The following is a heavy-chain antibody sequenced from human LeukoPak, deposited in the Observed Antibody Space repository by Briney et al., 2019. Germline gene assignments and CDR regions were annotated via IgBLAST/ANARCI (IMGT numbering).Heavy chain of an antibody. CDR2: INPSGGST. V-gene: IGHV1-46*01. J-gene: IGHJ6*03. D-gene: IGHD3-10*01. CDR1: GYTFTSYY. Sequence: ASVKVSCKASGYTFTSYYMHWVRQAPGQGLEWMGIINPSGGSTSYAQKFQGRVTMTRDMSTSTVYMELSNLRSEDTAVYYCATPVFHGSDPSLYYYYMDVWGKGTTVTISS. CDR3: ATPVFHGSDPSLYYYYMDV.